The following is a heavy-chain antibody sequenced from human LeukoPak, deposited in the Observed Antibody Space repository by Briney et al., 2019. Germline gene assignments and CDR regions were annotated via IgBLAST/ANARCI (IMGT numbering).Heavy chain of an antibody. CDR1: GYTFTSYG. CDR2: INPNSGGT. J-gene: IGHJ3*02. CDR3: ARREEAKLWFGKLSSAFDI. D-gene: IGHD3-10*01. V-gene: IGHV1-2*02. Sequence: GASVKVSCKASGYTFTSYGISWVRQAPGQGLEWMGWINPNSGGTNYAQKFQGRVTMTRDTSISTAYMELSRLRSDDTAVYYCARREEAKLWFGKLSSAFDIWGQGTMVTVSS.